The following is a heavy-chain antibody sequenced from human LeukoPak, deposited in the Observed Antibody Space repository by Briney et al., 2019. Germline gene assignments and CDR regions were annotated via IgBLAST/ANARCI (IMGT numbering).Heavy chain of an antibody. V-gene: IGHV3-7*01. CDR1: GFTFSSYW. D-gene: IGHD1-26*01. CDR3: TRSELSQADY. J-gene: IGHJ4*02. Sequence: GGSLRLSCAASGFTFSSYWMSWVRQAPGKGLEWVANIKQDGSEQYYVDSVKGRFTISRDNAKNSLCLQVNSLRAEDTAVYYCTRSELSQADYWGQGTLVTVSS. CDR2: IKQDGSEQ.